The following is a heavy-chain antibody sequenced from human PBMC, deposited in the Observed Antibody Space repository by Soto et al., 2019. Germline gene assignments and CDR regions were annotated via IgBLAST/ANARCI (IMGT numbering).Heavy chain of an antibody. CDR3: ARGRVQLVLFPTLDY. CDR1: GFTFSSYG. J-gene: IGHJ4*02. Sequence: GGSLRLSCAASGFTFSSYGMHWVRQAPGKGLEWVAVIWYDGSNKYYADSVKGRFTISRDNSKNTLYLQMNSLRAEDTAVYYCARGRVQLVLFPTLDYWGQGTLVTVSS. D-gene: IGHD6-13*01. V-gene: IGHV3-33*01. CDR2: IWYDGSNK.